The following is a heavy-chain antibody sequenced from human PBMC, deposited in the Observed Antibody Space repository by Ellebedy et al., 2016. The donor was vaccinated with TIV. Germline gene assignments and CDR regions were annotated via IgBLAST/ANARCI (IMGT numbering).Heavy chain of an antibody. CDR3: ARGPYYYDMTGGAFDM. D-gene: IGHD3-22*01. CDR2: ISSDGANT. J-gene: IGHJ3*02. V-gene: IGHV3-64*02. CDR1: GFSFSSYA. Sequence: GESLKISCAASGFSFSSYAMHWVRQAPGKGLECVSVISSDGANTDYADSVKGRFSISRDNSDNTLYLQMDRLRAEDMAVYYCARGPYYYDMTGGAFDMWGQGTMVTVSS.